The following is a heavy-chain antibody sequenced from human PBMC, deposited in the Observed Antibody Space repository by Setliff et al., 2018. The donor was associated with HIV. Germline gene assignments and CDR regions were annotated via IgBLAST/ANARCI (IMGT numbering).Heavy chain of an antibody. CDR2: ISGYNGNT. CDR3: ARGDTVVVSAAIRFEL. Sequence: GASVKVSCKASGYAFTSYGINWVRQAPGLGLEWMGWISGYNGNTEYAQKFQGRVSVTGDTSISTAYMELSRLRSDDTAIYYCARGDTVVVSAAIRFELWGQGTLVTVSS. CDR1: GYAFTSYG. J-gene: IGHJ1*01. V-gene: IGHV1-18*01. D-gene: IGHD2-2*02.